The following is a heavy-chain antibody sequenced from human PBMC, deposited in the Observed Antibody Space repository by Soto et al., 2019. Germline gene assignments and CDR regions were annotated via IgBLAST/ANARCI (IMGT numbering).Heavy chain of an antibody. V-gene: IGHV4-59*11. Sequence: QVQLQESGPGLVTPSETLSLTCSVSGGSITGHYWNWIRQPPGKGLEWIGYIYHSGSTTYNPSLRSRVTISVDTSKNQFSLKLSSVTAADTAMYYCAKLYCTSWFGNWFDSWGQGSLVTVSS. CDR2: IYHSGST. CDR1: GGSITGHY. J-gene: IGHJ5*01. CDR3: AKLYCTSWFGNWFDS. D-gene: IGHD2-2*01.